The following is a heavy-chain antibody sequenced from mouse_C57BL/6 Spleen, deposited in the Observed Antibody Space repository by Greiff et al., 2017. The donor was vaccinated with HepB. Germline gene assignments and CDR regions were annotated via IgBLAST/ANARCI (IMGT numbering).Heavy chain of an antibody. CDR1: GFSLTSYG. Sequence: VKLVESGPGLVAPSQSLSITCTVSGFSLTSYGVDWVRQSPGKGLEWLGVIWGVGSTNYNSALKSRLSISKDNSKSQVFLKMNSLQTDDTAMYYCASRYSNSGAMDYWGQGTSVTVSS. CDR2: IWGVGST. J-gene: IGHJ4*01. D-gene: IGHD2-5*01. V-gene: IGHV2-6*01. CDR3: ASRYSNSGAMDY.